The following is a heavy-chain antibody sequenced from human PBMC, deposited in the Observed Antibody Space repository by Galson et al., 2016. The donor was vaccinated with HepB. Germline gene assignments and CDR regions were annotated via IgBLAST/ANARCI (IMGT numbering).Heavy chain of an antibody. CDR3: AKRFSSGWYPAY. J-gene: IGHJ4*02. CDR1: GFTFSDFG. V-gene: IGHV3-30*18. Sequence: SLRLSCAASGFTFSDFGMHWVRQAPAKGLEWVAVISYGGSNKYYADSVKGRFTISRDNSKNTLYLQMNSLRAEDTAVYYCAKRFSSGWYPAYWGQGTLVTVSS. D-gene: IGHD6-19*01. CDR2: ISYGGSNK.